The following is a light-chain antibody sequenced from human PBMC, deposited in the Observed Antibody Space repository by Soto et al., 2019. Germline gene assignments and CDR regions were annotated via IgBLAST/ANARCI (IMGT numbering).Light chain of an antibody. J-gene: IGLJ1*01. V-gene: IGLV1-44*01. CDR3: AAWDDRLNGAL. CDR1: SFNIGSNT. CDR2: SDT. Sequence: QSVLTQPPSASGTPGQRVTMSCSGGSFNIGSNTVSWYQHLPGTAPQLLIYSDTQRASGVADRFSGSKSGTSASLAISGLQSDDEADYYCAAWDDRLNGALFGTGTKVTVL.